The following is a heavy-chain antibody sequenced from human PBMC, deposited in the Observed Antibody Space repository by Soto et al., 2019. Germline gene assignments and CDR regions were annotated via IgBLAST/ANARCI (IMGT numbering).Heavy chain of an antibody. Sequence: SETLSLTCSVSGASVSSGSFYWSWIGQPPGKGLEWIGFIYNNETFNYNPSLKSRVTLSVDTSKHQFSLKLSSVTAADTAVYYCARVPLRYSSSHNFDSWGQGALVTVSS. CDR1: GASVSSGSFY. J-gene: IGHJ4*02. D-gene: IGHD6-19*01. CDR3: ARVPLRYSSSHNFDS. CDR2: IYNNETF. V-gene: IGHV4-61*01.